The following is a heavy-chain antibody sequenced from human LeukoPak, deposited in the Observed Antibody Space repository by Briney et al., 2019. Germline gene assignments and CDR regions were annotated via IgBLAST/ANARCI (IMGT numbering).Heavy chain of an antibody. CDR3: EKDRSTYNILTGYQDY. J-gene: IGHJ4*02. Sequence: GGSLRLSCAVSGFTFSSYGMHWVHQAPGKGLEWVALISYDGSNKNYVDSVKGLFTVSRDNYRNTLYLQMNSLGAEDTAVYYCEKDRSTYNILTGYQDYWGQGTLVTVSS. D-gene: IGHD3-9*01. V-gene: IGHV3-30*18. CDR1: GFTFSSYG. CDR2: ISYDGSNK.